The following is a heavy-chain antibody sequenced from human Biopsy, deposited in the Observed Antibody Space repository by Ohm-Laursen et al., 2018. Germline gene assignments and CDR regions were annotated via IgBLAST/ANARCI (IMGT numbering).Heavy chain of an antibody. D-gene: IGHD2/OR15-2a*01. Sequence: SLRLSCAAAGFTFSNSGMHWVRQAPGKGLEWVAAISYDGSKTDYGDSVKGRLNISRDNSKNTLDLQMSSLRVEDTAVYFCAKDKGTFNFYYYGMDVWGQGTTVTVSS. CDR1: GFTFSNSG. CDR3: AKDKGTFNFYYYGMDV. V-gene: IGHV3-30*18. CDR2: ISYDGSKT. J-gene: IGHJ6*02.